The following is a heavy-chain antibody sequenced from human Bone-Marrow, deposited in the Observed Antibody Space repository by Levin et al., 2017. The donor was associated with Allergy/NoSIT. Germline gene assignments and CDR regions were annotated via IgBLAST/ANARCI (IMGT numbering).Heavy chain of an antibody. CDR2: IKQDGSEK. V-gene: IGHV3-7*01. CDR3: ARDPYSITIFGVVIPYYYYGMDV. Sequence: PGGSLRLSCAASGFTFSSYWMSWVRQAPGKGLEWVANIKQDGSEKYYVDSVKGRFTISRDNAKNSLYLQMNSLRAEDTAVFYCARDPYSITIFGVVIPYYYYGMDVWGQGTTVTVSS. CDR1: GFTFSSYW. J-gene: IGHJ6*02. D-gene: IGHD3-3*01.